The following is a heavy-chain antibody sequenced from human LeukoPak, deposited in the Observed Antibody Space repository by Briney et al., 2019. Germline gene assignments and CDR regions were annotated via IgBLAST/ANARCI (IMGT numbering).Heavy chain of an antibody. D-gene: IGHD3-16*01. CDR1: GYTFTSYD. V-gene: IGHV1-8*01. CDR3: ARGFLGPPDAFDI. Sequence: GSVKVSCKASGYTFTSYDINWVRQATGQGLEWMGWMNPNSGNTGYAQKFQGRVTMTRSTSISTAYMELSSLRSEDTAVYYCARGFLGPPDAFDIWGQGTMVTVSS. J-gene: IGHJ3*02. CDR2: MNPNSGNT.